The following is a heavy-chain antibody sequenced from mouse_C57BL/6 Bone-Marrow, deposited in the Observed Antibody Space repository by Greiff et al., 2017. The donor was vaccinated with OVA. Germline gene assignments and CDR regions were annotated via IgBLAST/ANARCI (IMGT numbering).Heavy chain of an antibody. J-gene: IGHJ4*01. V-gene: IGHV1-55*01. Sequence: LQPGAELVKPGASVKMSCKASGYTFTSYWITWVKQRPGQGLEWIGDIYPGSGSTNYNEKFKSKATLTVDTSSSTAKMQLRSLTSEDAAFYYCTREGVMGNYLLDYAMDYWGQGTSVTGSS. CDR2: IYPGSGST. CDR1: GYTFTSYW. D-gene: IGHD2-1*01. CDR3: TREGVMGNYLLDYAMDY.